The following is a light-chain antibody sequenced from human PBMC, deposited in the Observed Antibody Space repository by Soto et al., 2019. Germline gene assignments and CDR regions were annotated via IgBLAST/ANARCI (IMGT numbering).Light chain of an antibody. CDR2: AAS. Sequence: DIQMTQSPASMSASIGDRVTITCRASQGISDHLAWSQQKPGKFHKLLIYAASTLKSGVPSRFSGSGSGTDLTLTISSLQPEAGATYSCQKYKSVPYLTFGGVTKVEIK. CDR1: QGISDH. V-gene: IGKV1-27*01. CDR3: QKYKSVPYLT. J-gene: IGKJ4*01.